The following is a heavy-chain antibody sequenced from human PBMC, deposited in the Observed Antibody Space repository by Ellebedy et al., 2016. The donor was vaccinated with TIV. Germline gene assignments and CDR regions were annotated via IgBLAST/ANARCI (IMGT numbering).Heavy chain of an antibody. CDR2: IKYDGSEE. D-gene: IGHD4-17*01. J-gene: IGHJ2*01. Sequence: GGSLRLSCVASGFPFNGYWMSWVRQAPGKGLQWVANIKYDGSEENYVDSVKGRFTISRDNAKKSMYLQMSSLRADDTAMYYCARAIYGASYLWGRGTLVTVSS. V-gene: IGHV3-7*03. CDR1: GFPFNGYW. CDR3: ARAIYGASYL.